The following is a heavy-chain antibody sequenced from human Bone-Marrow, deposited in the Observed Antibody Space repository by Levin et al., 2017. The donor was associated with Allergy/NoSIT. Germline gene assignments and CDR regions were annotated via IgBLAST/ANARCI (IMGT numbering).Heavy chain of an antibody. J-gene: IGHJ4*02. CDR1: GFTFRTYW. V-gene: IGHV3-7*01. Sequence: GGSLRLSCAASGFTFRTYWMSWVRQAPGKGLEWVANIRDDGGEKYYVDSVKGRFTISRGNAKDSLYLQMNSLRVEDTAVYYCGVTPRRDPFDYWGQGTLVAVSS. D-gene: IGHD2-21*02. CDR3: GVTPRRDPFDY. CDR2: IRDDGGEK.